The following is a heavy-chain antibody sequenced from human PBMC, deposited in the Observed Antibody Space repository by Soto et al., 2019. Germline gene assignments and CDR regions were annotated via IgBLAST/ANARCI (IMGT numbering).Heavy chain of an antibody. V-gene: IGHV3-48*01. J-gene: IGHJ4*02. CDR1: GFTFSSYS. CDR2: ISNDGSNK. CDR3: ARGGSSWYPDY. Sequence: GGSLRLSCAASGFTFSSYSMNWVRQAPGKGLEWVSDISNDGSNKYYADSVKGRFTISRDNSKNTLYLQMNSLRAEDTAVYYRARGGSSWYPDYWGQGTLVTRLL. D-gene: IGHD6-13*01.